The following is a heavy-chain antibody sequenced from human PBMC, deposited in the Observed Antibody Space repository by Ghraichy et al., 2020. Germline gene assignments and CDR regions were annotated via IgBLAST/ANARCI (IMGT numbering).Heavy chain of an antibody. V-gene: IGHV3-23*01. J-gene: IGHJ4*02. D-gene: IGHD3-22*01. CDR2: ISGSGGNT. Sequence: GGSLRLSCAASGFTFSSYAMSWVRQAPGKGLEWVTDISGSGGNTYYADSVKGRFTISRDNSKNTLYLQMNSLRAEDTAVYYCARRNYYYDSSGYYYSYYFDYWVQRTLVTVSS. CDR1: GFTFSSYA. CDR3: ARRNYYYDSSGYYYSYYFDY.